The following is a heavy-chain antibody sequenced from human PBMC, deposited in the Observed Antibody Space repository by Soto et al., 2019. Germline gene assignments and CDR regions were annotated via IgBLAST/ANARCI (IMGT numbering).Heavy chain of an antibody. J-gene: IGHJ6*02. Sequence: PSETMSLTCTVSGGSITNGDYCWSWIRQNPGKGLEGIGSINYSRTTHNNTSLKSPVSMTQETSQLQCSRKVSAVTARDTAAYNCASSRGREYHRIYYGMDVWGQGTTVTVSS. CDR1: GGSITNGDYC. CDR2: INYSRTT. V-gene: IGHV4-30-4*01. D-gene: IGHD2-2*01. CDR3: ASSRGREYHRIYYGMDV.